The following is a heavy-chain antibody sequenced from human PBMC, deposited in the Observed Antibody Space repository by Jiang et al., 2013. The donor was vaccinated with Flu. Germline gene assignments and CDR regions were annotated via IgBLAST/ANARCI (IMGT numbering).Heavy chain of an antibody. CDR2: IYPGDSDT. V-gene: IGHV5-51*01. J-gene: IGHJ4*02. CDR3: ARIPSYYDGSGYPYFDN. Sequence: WMGIIYPGDSDTRYGPSFQGQVTISADKSISTAYLQWSSLKASDTAIYFCARIPSYYDGSGYPYFDNWGQGALVTVSS. D-gene: IGHD3-22*01.